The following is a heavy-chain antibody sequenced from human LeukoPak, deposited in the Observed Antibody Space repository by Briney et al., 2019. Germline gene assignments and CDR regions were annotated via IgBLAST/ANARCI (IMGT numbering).Heavy chain of an antibody. V-gene: IGHV4-39*01. J-gene: IGHJ4*02. CDR3: ASLTNPGYSSAWSPLDY. CDR2: IYYSGST. D-gene: IGHD6-19*01. Sequence: NSSETLSLTCTVSGGPISSSSYYWGWIRQPPGKGLEWIGSIYYSGSTYYNPSLKSRVTISVDTSKNQFSLKLTSVTAADTAMYYCASLTNPGYSSAWSPLDYWGQGTLVTVSS. CDR1: GGPISSSSYY.